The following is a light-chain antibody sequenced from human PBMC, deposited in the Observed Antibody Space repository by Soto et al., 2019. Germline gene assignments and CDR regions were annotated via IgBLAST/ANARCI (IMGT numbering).Light chain of an antibody. CDR3: QQLKSYRA. CDR1: QTISTW. V-gene: IGKV1-5*01. Sequence: GDRVTMTCRASQTISTWMAWYQQKPGKAPKLLVYDASTLHSGVASRFSGSGSGAEFTLTISSLQPDDSATYYYQQLKSYRACGPGTKVEIK. J-gene: IGKJ1*01. CDR2: DAS.